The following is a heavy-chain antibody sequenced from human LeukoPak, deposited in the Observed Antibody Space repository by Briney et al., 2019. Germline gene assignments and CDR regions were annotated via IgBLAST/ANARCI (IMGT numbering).Heavy chain of an antibody. Sequence: GASVKVSCKASGGTFSSYAISWVRQAPGQGLEWMGRVIPILGIANYAQKFQGRVTITADKSTSTAYMELSSLRSEDTAVYYCARGRGTSYDFWSGYNYYMDVWGKGTTVTVSS. V-gene: IGHV1-69*04. CDR2: VIPILGIA. CDR3: ARGRGTSYDFWSGYNYYMDV. CDR1: GGTFSSYA. D-gene: IGHD3-3*01. J-gene: IGHJ6*03.